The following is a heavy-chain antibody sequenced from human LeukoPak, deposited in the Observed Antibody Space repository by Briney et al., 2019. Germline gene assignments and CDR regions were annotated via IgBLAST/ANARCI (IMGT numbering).Heavy chain of an antibody. CDR3: ARRIVATKHFDY. CDR2: ISSSSSYI. Sequence: GGSLRLSCAASGFTFSSYRMNWVRQAPGKGLEWVSSISSSSSYIYYADSVKGRFTISRDNAKNSLYLQMNSLRAEDTAVYYCARRIVATKHFDYWGQGTLVTVSS. D-gene: IGHD5-12*01. J-gene: IGHJ4*02. V-gene: IGHV3-21*01. CDR1: GFTFSSYR.